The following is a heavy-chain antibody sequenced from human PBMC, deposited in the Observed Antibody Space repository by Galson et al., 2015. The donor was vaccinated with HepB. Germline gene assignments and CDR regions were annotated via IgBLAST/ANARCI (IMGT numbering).Heavy chain of an antibody. D-gene: IGHD3-3*01. Sequence: CAISGDSVSSHSAAWNWIRQSPSRGLEWLGRTYYRSKWYNDYAVSVKSRITINPDTSKNQFSLQLNSVTPEDTAVYYCARANFDFWSGFYMDVWGKGTTVTVSS. CDR1: GDSVSSHSAA. CDR3: ARANFDFWSGFYMDV. CDR2: TYYRSKWYN. V-gene: IGHV6-1*01. J-gene: IGHJ6*03.